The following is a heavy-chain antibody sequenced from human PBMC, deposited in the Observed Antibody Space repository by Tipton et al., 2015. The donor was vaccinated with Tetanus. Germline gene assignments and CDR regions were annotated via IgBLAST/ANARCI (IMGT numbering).Heavy chain of an antibody. CDR1: GGSISSSSYY. CDR3: ARVSDYYFDY. Sequence: TLSLTCTVSGGSISSSSYYWGWIRQPPGKGLEWIGSIFYSGSTYYNPSLKSRVTISVDTSKNQFSLKLSSVTAADTAVYYCARVSDYYFDYWGQGTLVTVSS. D-gene: IGHD2-21*02. V-gene: IGHV4-39*01. CDR2: IFYSGST. J-gene: IGHJ4*02.